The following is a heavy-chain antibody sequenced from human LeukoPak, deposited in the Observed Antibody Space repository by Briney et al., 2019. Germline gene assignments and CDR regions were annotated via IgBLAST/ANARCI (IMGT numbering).Heavy chain of an antibody. J-gene: IGHJ4*02. Sequence: GRSLRLSCTASGFTFGHYAMSWVRQAPGKGLEWVGFIRSKDYGGTTEYAASVQGRFTISRDDSKTIAYLQMNSLKTEDSAVSYCTSPYCSGGTCYRSFDYWGQGTVVTVSS. CDR3: TSPYCSGGTCYRSFDY. CDR1: GFTFGHYA. CDR2: IRSKDYGGTT. D-gene: IGHD2-15*01. V-gene: IGHV3-49*04.